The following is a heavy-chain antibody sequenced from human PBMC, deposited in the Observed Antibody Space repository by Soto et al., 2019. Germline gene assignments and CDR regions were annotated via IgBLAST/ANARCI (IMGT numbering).Heavy chain of an antibody. Sequence: GGSLRLSCEASGFTFSNYWMHWVRQAPGKGLVWVSGIKSDGSRTTYADSVKGRFTSSRDNAKSTLYLQMNSLEAEDTAVYYCARDEGVAMVRGYDSWGQGTLVTVSS. V-gene: IGHV3-74*03. CDR2: IKSDGSRT. CDR3: ARDEGVAMVRGYDS. D-gene: IGHD3-10*01. CDR1: GFTFSNYW. J-gene: IGHJ4*02.